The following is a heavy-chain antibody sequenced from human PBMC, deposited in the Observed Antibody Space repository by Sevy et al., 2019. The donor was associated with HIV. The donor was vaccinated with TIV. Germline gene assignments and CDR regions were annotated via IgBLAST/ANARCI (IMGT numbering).Heavy chain of an antibody. CDR3: TRFSNHVVVTVTPTPRWAFDL. CDR1: GGSISSTSHY. D-gene: IGHD4-17*01. Sequence: SETLSLTCSVSGGSISSTSHYWGWIRQSPGKGLEWIGSVYYSGRTNYKWSLKSRITISVDTSKNQFSLKLSSVTAADTAVYFCTRFSNHVVVTVTPTPRWAFDLWGPGRQVTVSS. CDR2: VYYSGRT. V-gene: IGHV4-39*01. J-gene: IGHJ3*01.